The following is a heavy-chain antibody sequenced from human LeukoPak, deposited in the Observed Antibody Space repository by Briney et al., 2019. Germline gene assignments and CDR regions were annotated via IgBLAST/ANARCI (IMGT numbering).Heavy chain of an antibody. Sequence: ASVKVSCKASGGTFSSYAISWVRQAPGQGLEWMGWINTNTGNPTYAQGFTGRFVFSLDTSVSTAYLQISSLKAEDTAVYYCARDNGDYSWGYYYYYMDVWGKGTTVTISS. D-gene: IGHD4-17*01. CDR1: GGTFSSYA. CDR3: ARDNGDYSWGYYYYYMDV. V-gene: IGHV7-4-1*02. CDR2: INTNTGNP. J-gene: IGHJ6*03.